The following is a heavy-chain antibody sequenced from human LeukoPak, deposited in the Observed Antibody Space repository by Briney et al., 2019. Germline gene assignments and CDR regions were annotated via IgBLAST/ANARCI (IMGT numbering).Heavy chain of an antibody. CDR1: GGSFSGYY. V-gene: IGHV4-34*01. Sequence: SETLSLTCAVYGGSFSGYYWSWIRQPPGKGLEWIGEINHSGSTNYNPSLESRVTISVDTSKNQFSLKLSSVTAADTAVYYCARARQEWLAPSNRYYFDYWGQGTLVTVSS. J-gene: IGHJ4*02. CDR2: INHSGST. D-gene: IGHD6-19*01. CDR3: ARARQEWLAPSNRYYFDY.